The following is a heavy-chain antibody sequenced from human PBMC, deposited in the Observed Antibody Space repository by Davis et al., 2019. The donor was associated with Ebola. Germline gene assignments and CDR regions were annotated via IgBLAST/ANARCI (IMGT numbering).Heavy chain of an antibody. J-gene: IGHJ4*02. CDR1: GFTFSSYE. V-gene: IGHV3-48*03. Sequence: GSLRLSCAASGFTFSSYEMNWVRQAPGKGLECVSYISTSGFTIYYADSVKGRFTISRDNARNSLYLQMNSLRAEDTAVYYCARITRRSGDFSDYWGQGTLVTVSS. CDR2: ISTSGFTI. CDR3: ARITRRSGDFSDY. D-gene: IGHD6-19*01.